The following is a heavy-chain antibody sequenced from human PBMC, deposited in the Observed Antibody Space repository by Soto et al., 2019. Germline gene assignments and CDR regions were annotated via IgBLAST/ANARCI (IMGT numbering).Heavy chain of an antibody. CDR2: INSDGSST. V-gene: IGHV3-74*01. J-gene: IGHJ4*02. D-gene: IGHD5-12*01. CDR1: VFTFSSYW. CDR3: ARNPGGYNPYDY. Sequence: GGSLRLSCAASVFTFSSYWMHWVRQAPGKGLVWVSRINSDGSSTSYADSVKGRFTISRDNAKNTLYLQMNSLRAEDTAVYYCARNPGGYNPYDYWGQGTLVTVSS.